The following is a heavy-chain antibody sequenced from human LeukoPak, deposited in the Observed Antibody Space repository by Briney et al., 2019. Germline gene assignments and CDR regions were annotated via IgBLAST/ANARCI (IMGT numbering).Heavy chain of an antibody. V-gene: IGHV1-46*01. Sequence: ASVKVSCKASGYTFTKFYMHWVRQAPGQGLEWMGILDPTGGTTNYAQKFHDRVTMTRDTSTSTLYMELSSLTSEDSAVYFCARANVLKRGATSNSRHYMFDLWGQGTLVTVSS. CDR2: LDPTGGTT. D-gene: IGHD3-3*01. CDR3: ARANVLKRGATSNSRHYMFDL. CDR1: GYTFTKFY. J-gene: IGHJ4*02.